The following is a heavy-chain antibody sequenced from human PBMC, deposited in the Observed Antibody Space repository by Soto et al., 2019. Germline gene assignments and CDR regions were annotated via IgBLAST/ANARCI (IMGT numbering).Heavy chain of an antibody. CDR3: AGSRMIVVVDAFDI. D-gene: IGHD3-22*01. CDR2: IYYSGST. J-gene: IGHJ3*02. V-gene: IGHV4-39*01. CDR1: GGSISSSSYY. Sequence: SETLSLTCTVSGGSISSSSYYWGWIRQPPGKGLEWIGSIYYSGSTYYNPSLKSRVTISVDTSKNQFSLKLSSVTAADTAVYYCAGSRMIVVVDAFDIWGQGTMVTVSS.